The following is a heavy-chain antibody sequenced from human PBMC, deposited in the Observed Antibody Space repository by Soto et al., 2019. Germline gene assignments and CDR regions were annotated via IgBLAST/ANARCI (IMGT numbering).Heavy chain of an antibody. V-gene: IGHV3-30*18. D-gene: IGHD6-19*01. CDR2: ISYDGSNE. J-gene: IGHJ4*02. CDR3: AKDRGNLGWYDY. CDR1: GFTFSNYG. Sequence: QVQLVESGGGVVQPGRSLRLSCVVSGFTFSNYGMHWVRQAPGKGLEWVAFISYDGSNEYYAGSVKGRFTISRDNSKNTLYLQMNSLSAEDTAVYYCAKDRGNLGWYDYWGQRTLVTVSS.